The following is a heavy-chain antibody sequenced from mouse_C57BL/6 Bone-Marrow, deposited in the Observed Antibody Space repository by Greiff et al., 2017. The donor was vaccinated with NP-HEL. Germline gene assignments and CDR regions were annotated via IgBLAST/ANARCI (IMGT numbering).Heavy chain of an antibody. CDR3: ARYYGY. CDR1: GYTFTSFW. D-gene: IGHD1-1*02. J-gene: IGHJ2*01. V-gene: IGHV1-55*01. Sequence: VKLMESGAELVKPGASVKMSCKASGYTFTSFWITWVKQRPGQGLEWIGDIYPGSGSTNYNEKFKSKATLTVDTSSSTAYMQLSSLTSEDSAVYYCARYYGYWGQGTTLTVSS. CDR2: IYPGSGST.